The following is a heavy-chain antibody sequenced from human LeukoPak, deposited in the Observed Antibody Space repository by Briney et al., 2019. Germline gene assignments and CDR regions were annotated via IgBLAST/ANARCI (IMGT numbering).Heavy chain of an antibody. D-gene: IGHD4-23*01. CDR2: IYTSGST. Sequence: PSETLSLTCTDSGGSISSYYWSWIRQPPGKGLEWIGYIYTSGSTNYNPSLKSRVTISVDTSKNQFSLKLSSVTAADTAVYYCAGATVVTPMDVWGKGTTVTVSS. CDR1: GGSISSYY. J-gene: IGHJ6*03. V-gene: IGHV4-4*09. CDR3: AGATVVTPMDV.